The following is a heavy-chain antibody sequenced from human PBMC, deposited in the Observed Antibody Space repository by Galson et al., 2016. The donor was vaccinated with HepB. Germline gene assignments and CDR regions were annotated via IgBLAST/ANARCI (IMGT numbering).Heavy chain of an antibody. CDR2: ISADGGST. D-gene: IGHD3/OR15-3a*01. CDR3: AKEKPLFFDWPPHFGMDV. J-gene: IGHJ6*02. Sequence: SLRLSCAASGFTFSNYAMNWVRQAPGKGLEWVSAISADGGSTYNADSVKGRFTISRDNSKNTLYLQMNSLRAEDTAIYYCAKEKPLFFDWPPHFGMDVWGQGTTVTVSS. CDR1: GFTFSNYA. V-gene: IGHV3-23*01.